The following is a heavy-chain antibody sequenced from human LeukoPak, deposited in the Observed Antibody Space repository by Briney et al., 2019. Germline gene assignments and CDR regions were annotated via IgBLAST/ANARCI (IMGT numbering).Heavy chain of an antibody. D-gene: IGHD1-26*01. J-gene: IGHJ4*02. CDR3: ATTHSSYYSSFDY. V-gene: IGHV4-61*02. Sequence: SQTLSLTCTVSGGSISSGSYYWSWMRESAGKGLEWIGRIYTSGSTTYNPSLRSRVTISLDTSKNHFSLKLSSVTAADTAVYYCATTHSSYYSSFDYWGQGTLVTVSS. CDR2: IYTSGST. CDR1: GGSISSGSYY.